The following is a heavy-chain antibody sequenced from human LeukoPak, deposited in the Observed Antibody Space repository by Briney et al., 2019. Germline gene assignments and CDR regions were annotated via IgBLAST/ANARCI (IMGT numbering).Heavy chain of an antibody. Sequence: PSETLSLTCTVSGGSISSYYWSWIRQPAGKGLEWIGRIYTSGSTNYNPSLKSRVTMSVDTSKNQFSLKLSSVTAADTAVYYCAREKSQQLSRGYGMDVRGQGTTVTVSS. CDR1: GGSISSYY. CDR3: AREKSQQLSRGYGMDV. CDR2: IYTSGST. V-gene: IGHV4-4*07. D-gene: IGHD6-13*01. J-gene: IGHJ6*02.